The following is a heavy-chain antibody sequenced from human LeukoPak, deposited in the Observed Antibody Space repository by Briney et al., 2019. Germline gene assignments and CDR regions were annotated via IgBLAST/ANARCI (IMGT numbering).Heavy chain of an antibody. CDR2: IIPIFGTA. CDR3: AIDRIAARERSDY. Sequence: SVKVSCKASGGTFSSYAISWVRQAPGQGLEWMGGIIPIFGTANYAQKFQGRVTIATDESTSTAYMELSSLRSEDTAVYYCAIDRIAARERSDYWGQGTLVTVSS. D-gene: IGHD6-13*01. CDR1: GGTFSSYA. J-gene: IGHJ4*02. V-gene: IGHV1-69*05.